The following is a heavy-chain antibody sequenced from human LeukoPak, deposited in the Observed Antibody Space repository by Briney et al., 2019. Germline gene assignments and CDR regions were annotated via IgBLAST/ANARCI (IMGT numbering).Heavy chain of an antibody. CDR3: STGGYYFDY. CDR1: GFTSSNAW. V-gene: IGHV3-15*01. Sequence: PGGSLRLSCKGSGFTSSNAWMNCVRQAPGKGLEWVGRIKSKPDGETTDYAAPVKGRFTISRDDSQNTVYVQMSSLRTEDTAVYYCSTGGYYFDYWGQGTLVTVSS. D-gene: IGHD3-10*01. CDR2: IKSKPDGETT. J-gene: IGHJ4*02.